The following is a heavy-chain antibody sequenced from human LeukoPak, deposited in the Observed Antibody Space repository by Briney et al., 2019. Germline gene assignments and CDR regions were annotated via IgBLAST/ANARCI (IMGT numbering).Heavy chain of an antibody. D-gene: IGHD3-9*01. Sequence: GGSLRLSCAASGITFSSYSMNWVRQAPGKGLEWVSSISSGSSYIYYADSVKGRFTISRDNAKNSLYLQMDSLRAEDTAVYYCARANDNTVWGQGTLVTVSS. CDR3: ARANDNTV. CDR2: ISSGSSYI. V-gene: IGHV3-21*01. J-gene: IGHJ4*02. CDR1: GITFSSYS.